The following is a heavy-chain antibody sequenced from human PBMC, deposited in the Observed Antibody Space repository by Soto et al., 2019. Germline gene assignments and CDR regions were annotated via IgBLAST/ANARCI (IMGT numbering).Heavy chain of an antibody. CDR2: ISGGGDTT. D-gene: IGHD3-10*01. Sequence: EVQLLESGGGLVQPGGSLRLSCAASGFTFNNYAMSWVRQAPGKGLEWVSAISGGGDTTSYADSVKGRFTVSRDGSKITLYLQMNSLRAEDTALYYCAKGRVGSGSLTPRVDFWGQGTLVTVSS. V-gene: IGHV3-23*01. CDR3: AKGRVGSGSLTPRVDF. CDR1: GFTFNNYA. J-gene: IGHJ4*02.